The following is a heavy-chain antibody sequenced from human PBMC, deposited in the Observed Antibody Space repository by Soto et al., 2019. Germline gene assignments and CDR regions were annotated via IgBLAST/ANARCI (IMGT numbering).Heavy chain of an antibody. Sequence: EVQLVESGGGLVQPGGSLRLSCAVSGFTFSSYTFHWVRQAPGMGLECISSVAINGIDTCYADSVKGRFTISRDNSKNTVYLQMGSLRPEDTAVYYCAREDRGWCDYWGQGALVTVSS. CDR3: AREDRGWCDY. J-gene: IGHJ4*02. CDR1: GFTFSSYT. CDR2: VAINGIDT. V-gene: IGHV3-64*07. D-gene: IGHD6-19*01.